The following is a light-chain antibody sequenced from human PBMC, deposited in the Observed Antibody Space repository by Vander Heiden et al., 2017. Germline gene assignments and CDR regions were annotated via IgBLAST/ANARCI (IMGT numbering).Light chain of an antibody. V-gene: IGLV2-11*01. J-gene: IGLJ1*01. CDR1: SSDVGGYNY. CDR2: DVN. CDR3: CSYAGSFRV. Sequence: QSALTQPRSVSGSPGQSVTISCTGTSSDVGGYNYVSWYQQHPGKAPNLMIYDVNKRPSGVPDRFSGSKSDNTASLTISGLQAEDEADYYCCSYAGSFRVFGTGTKVTVL.